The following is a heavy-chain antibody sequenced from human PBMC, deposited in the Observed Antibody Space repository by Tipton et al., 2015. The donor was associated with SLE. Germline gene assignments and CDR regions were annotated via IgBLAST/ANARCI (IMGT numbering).Heavy chain of an antibody. J-gene: IGHJ5*02. Sequence: GSLRLSCAASGFTFSDYYMSWIRQAPGKGLEWVSDISSSSSYTNYADSVKGRFTISRDNAKNSLYLQMNSLRAEDTAVYYCARDETMVRGVDPWGQGTLVTVSS. CDR3: ARDETMVRGVDP. D-gene: IGHD3-10*01. V-gene: IGHV3-11*05. CDR1: GFTFSDYY. CDR2: ISSSSSYT.